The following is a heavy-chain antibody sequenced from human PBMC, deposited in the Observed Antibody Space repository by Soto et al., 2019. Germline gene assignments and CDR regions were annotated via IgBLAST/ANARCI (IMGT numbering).Heavy chain of an antibody. V-gene: IGHV3-7*05. CDR2: MNQDGNKK. CDR1: GFTFSSYG. CDR3: ARQHSGSYYFDY. Sequence: PGGSLRLSCAASGFTFSSYGMHWVRQAPGKGLEWVANMNQDGNKKNYVDSVKGRFSISRDNAKNSLYLQINSLRAEDTAVYYCARQHSGSYYFDYWGQGTLVTVSS. J-gene: IGHJ4*02. D-gene: IGHD1-26*01.